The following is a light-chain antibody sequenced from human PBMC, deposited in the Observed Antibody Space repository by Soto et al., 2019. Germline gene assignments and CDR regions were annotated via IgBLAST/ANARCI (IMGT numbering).Light chain of an antibody. CDR2: AAS. Sequence: EIQITQSPSSVSTSVGDRVNLTCRASQDISTWLAWFQQKPGKAPKLLIYAASSLQSGVPSRFSGSGSGTVFTLTISSLQPEDFATYFCQQASSIPPPTCGKGPRLEIK. CDR3: QQASSIPPPT. V-gene: IGKV1-12*01. J-gene: IGKJ5*01. CDR1: QDISTW.